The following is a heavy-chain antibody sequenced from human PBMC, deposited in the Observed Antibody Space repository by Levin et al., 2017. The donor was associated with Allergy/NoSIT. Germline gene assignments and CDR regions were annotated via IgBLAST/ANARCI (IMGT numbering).Heavy chain of an antibody. V-gene: IGHV3-74*01. J-gene: IGHJ3*02. Sequence: GESLKISCAASGFTFSSYWMHWVLQAPGKGLVWVSRINSDGSSTSYADSVKGRFTISRDNAKNTLYLQMNSLRAEDTAVYYCARDSPGAFDIWGQGTMVTVSS. CDR2: INSDGSST. CDR1: GFTFSSYW. CDR3: ARDSPGAFDI.